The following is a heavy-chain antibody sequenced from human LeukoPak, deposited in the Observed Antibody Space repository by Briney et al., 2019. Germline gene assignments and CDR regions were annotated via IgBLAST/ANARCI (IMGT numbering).Heavy chain of an antibody. J-gene: IGHJ4*02. V-gene: IGHV3-20*04. CDR1: GSTFDEFG. D-gene: IGHD7-27*01. CDR3: CRSVGTSVPHFFDD. CDR2: INWNGATA. Sequence: GGSLRLSCTASGSTFDEFGFSWVRQAPGKGLDWVSGINWNGATAAYADAVKGRFTMSRDNAKASVYLEMNSLRAEDTAFYYCCRSVGTSVPHFFDDWGQGTLVTVSS.